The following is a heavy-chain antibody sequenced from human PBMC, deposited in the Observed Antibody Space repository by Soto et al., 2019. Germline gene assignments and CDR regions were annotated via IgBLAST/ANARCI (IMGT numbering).Heavy chain of an antibody. V-gene: IGHV4-39*01. CDR1: GGSISSSSYY. CDR2: IYYSGST. Sequence: PSETLSLTCTVSGGSISSSSYYWGWIRQPPGKGLEWIGSIYYSGSTYYNPSLKSRVTISVDTSKNQFSLKLSSVTAADTAVYYCARQGYSGYDIGWFDPWGQGTLVTVSS. D-gene: IGHD5-12*01. CDR3: ARQGYSGYDIGWFDP. J-gene: IGHJ5*02.